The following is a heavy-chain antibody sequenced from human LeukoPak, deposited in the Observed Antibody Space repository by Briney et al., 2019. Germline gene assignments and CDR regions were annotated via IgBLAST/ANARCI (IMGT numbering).Heavy chain of an antibody. D-gene: IGHD2-2*02. V-gene: IGHV4-38-2*02. Sequence: SETLSLTCTVSGCSISTYRWSWIRQPPGKGLEWIGSIYHSGSTYYNPSLKSRVTISVDTSKNQFSLKLSSVTAADTAVYYCARGYPDKYYYYYYYMDVWGKGTTVTVSS. CDR3: ARGYPDKYYYYYYYMDV. CDR1: GCSISTYR. J-gene: IGHJ6*03. CDR2: IYHSGST.